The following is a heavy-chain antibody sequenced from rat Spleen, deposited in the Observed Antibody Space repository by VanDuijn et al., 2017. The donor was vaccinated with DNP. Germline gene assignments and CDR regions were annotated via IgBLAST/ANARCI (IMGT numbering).Heavy chain of an antibody. CDR2: VSSGGST. CDR3: ARSDYSDDGFYYGYFDF. Sequence: QVQLKESGPGLVQPSQTLSLTCTVSGFSLTSYSVGWVRQPPGKGLEWIAAVSSGGSTYYNSGLRSRLSISRDTSKSQVFLRMNSLQIEDTAMYFCARSDYSDDGFYYGYFDFWGQGTLVTVSS. V-gene: IGHV2-6*01. D-gene: IGHD1-12*02. J-gene: IGHJ3*01. CDR1: GFSLTSYS.